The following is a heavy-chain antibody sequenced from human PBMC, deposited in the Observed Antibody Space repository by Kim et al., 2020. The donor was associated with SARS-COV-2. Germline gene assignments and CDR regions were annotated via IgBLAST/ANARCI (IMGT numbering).Heavy chain of an antibody. D-gene: IGHD1-7*01. J-gene: IGHJ4*02. V-gene: IGHV3-11*01. CDR3: AREQGVGPYNWNLVDY. CDR2: ISSSGSTI. CDR1: GFTFSDYY. Sequence: GGSLRLSCAASGFTFSDYYMSWIRQAPGKGLEWVSYISSSGSTIYYADSVKGRFTISRDNAKNSLYLQMNSLRAEDTAVYYCAREQGVGPYNWNLVDYWGQGTLVTVSS.